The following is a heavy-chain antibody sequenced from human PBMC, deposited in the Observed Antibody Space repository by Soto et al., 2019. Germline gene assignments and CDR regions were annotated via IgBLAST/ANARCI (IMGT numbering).Heavy chain of an antibody. V-gene: IGHV4-34*01. CDR3: ARGHDSIVYYPTYYFYY. J-gene: IGHJ4*02. Sequence: QVQLQQWGAGLLKPSETLSLTCAVSGGSFSGYYWSWIRQPPGKGLEWIGEINHSGSTNYNPSLKSRVTISVDTSKNQFALKLSSVTAADTAVYYCARGHDSIVYYPTYYFYYWGQGTLVTVSS. D-gene: IGHD3-22*01. CDR1: GGSFSGYY. CDR2: INHSGST.